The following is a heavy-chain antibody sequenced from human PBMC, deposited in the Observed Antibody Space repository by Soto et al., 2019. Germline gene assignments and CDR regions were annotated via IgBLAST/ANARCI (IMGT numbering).Heavy chain of an antibody. V-gene: IGHV1-2*02. Sequence: VPAKVCSEASRDRFGAKSRRWLRHSPGQGLEWLGWINPHSGATNYAQKFLGRVTMSADTSASTAYMDLARLKSDDTAVYYCARAGGNTVTGLWHFDSWGQGTLVTVFS. D-gene: IGHD4-17*01. CDR1: RDRFGAKS. J-gene: IGHJ4*02. CDR2: INPHSGAT. CDR3: ARAGGNTVTGLWHFDS.